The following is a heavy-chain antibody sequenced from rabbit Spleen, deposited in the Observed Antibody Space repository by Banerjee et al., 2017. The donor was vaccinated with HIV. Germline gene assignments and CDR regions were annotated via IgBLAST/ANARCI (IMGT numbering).Heavy chain of an antibody. CDR1: GFSFGDRDV. Sequence: QSLEESGGDLVKPGASLTLTCKASGFSFGDRDVMCWVRQAPGKGLEWIACINAATGKPVYATWAKGRFTISRTSSTTVTLRMTSLTAADTATYFCARDLVAVIGWNFNLWGPGTLVTVS. CDR3: ARDLVAVIGWNFNL. CDR2: INAATGKP. V-gene: IGHV1S40*01. J-gene: IGHJ4*01. D-gene: IGHD1-1*01.